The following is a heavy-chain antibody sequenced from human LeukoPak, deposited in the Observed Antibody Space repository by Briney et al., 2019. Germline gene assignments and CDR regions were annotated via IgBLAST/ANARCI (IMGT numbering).Heavy chain of an antibody. CDR1: GGSFSGYY. Sequence: PSETLSLTCAVCGGSFSGYYWNWIRQPPGKGLEGIGEINHSGSTNYYPSLKNRVTISVDTSKNQFSLKLRSVPAADTAVYYCARLTTVTTNHFDYWGQGTLVTVSS. D-gene: IGHD4-17*01. J-gene: IGHJ4*02. CDR3: ARLTTVTTNHFDY. CDR2: INHSGST. V-gene: IGHV4-34*01.